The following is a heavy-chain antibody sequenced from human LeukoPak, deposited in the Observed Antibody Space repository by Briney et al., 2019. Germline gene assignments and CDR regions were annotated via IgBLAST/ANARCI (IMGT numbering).Heavy chain of an antibody. CDR2: IFYTGST. CDR3: TRGSIAYYYMDV. Sequence: PSETLSLTCTVSDGSISSSSYYWGWIRQPPGKGLEWIGNIFYTGSTNYNPSLKSRVTISVDTSKNQFSLKLSSETAADTAVYYCTRGSIAYYYMDVWGKGTTVTISS. J-gene: IGHJ6*03. D-gene: IGHD3-22*01. CDR1: DGSISSSSYY. V-gene: IGHV4-39*07.